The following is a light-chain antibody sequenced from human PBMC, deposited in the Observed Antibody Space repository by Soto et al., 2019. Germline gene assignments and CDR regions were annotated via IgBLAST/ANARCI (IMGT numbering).Light chain of an antibody. CDR3: QQYYSSPLT. V-gene: IGKV4-1*01. CDR2: WAS. Sequence: DIVMTQSPDSLAVSLGEGATINCRSSQSLLDNSNNKNCLAWYQQKPGQPPKLLIYWASTRESRVPDRFGGSGSGTDFSLTISSLQAEDVAVYYCQQYYSSPLTFGGGTKVEI. CDR1: QSLLDNSNNKNC. J-gene: IGKJ4*01.